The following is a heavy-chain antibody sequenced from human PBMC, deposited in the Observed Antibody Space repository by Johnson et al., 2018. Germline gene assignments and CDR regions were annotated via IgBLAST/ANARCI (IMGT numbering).Heavy chain of an antibody. V-gene: IGHV3-9*01. Sequence: VQLVESGGGLVQPGGSLRLSCVASGFTFDDYAMHWVRQAPGKGLEWVSGISWNGGGRGYADSVKGRFTISRDNAKNSLYLQMNSLRPEDTALYFCAKAGGIGILSLLWYFDLWCRRTLVTVSS. D-gene: IGHD2-21*01. J-gene: IGHJ2*01. CDR2: ISWNGGGR. CDR1: GFTFDDYA. CDR3: AKAGGIGILSLLWYFDL.